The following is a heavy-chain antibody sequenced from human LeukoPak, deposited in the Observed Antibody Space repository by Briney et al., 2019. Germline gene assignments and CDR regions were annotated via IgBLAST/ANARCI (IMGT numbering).Heavy chain of an antibody. CDR1: GGSISSYY. J-gene: IGHJ4*02. D-gene: IGHD3-22*01. Sequence: SETLSLTCTASGGSISSYYWSWIRQPPGKGLEWIGYIYYSGSTNYNPSLKSRVTISVDTSKNQFSLKLSSVTAADTAVYYCARRRESYYYHFDYWGQGTLVTVSS. CDR2: IYYSGST. V-gene: IGHV4-59*08. CDR3: ARRRESYYYHFDY.